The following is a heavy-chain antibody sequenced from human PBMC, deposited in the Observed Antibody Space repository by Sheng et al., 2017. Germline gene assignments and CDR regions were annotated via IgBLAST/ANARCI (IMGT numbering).Heavy chain of an antibody. J-gene: IGHJ6*02. Sequence: EVQLVESGGGLVKPRGSLRLSCAASGFTFSSYWMSWVRQVPGKGLEWVANIKEDGSEKYHVDSVKGRFTISRDNAKNSLYLQMSSVRAEDTALYYCARDSSGMDVWGQGTTVTVSS. V-gene: IGHV3-7*01. CDR1: GFTFSSYW. CDR2: IKEDGSEK. CDR3: ARDSSGMDV.